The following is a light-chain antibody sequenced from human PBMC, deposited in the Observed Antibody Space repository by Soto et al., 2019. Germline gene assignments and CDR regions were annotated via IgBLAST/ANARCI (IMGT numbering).Light chain of an antibody. Sequence: QLVLTQSSSTSASLGSSVKLTCTLSSGHSSYNIAWHQQQPGKAPRYLMNLETSGGYNKGSGVPDRFSGSSSGADRYLTISNLQPEDEADYYCETWNSNTRIFGGGTKLTVL. CDR3: ETWNSNTRI. V-gene: IGLV4-60*03. CDR1: SGHSSYN. J-gene: IGLJ2*01. CDR2: LETSGGY.